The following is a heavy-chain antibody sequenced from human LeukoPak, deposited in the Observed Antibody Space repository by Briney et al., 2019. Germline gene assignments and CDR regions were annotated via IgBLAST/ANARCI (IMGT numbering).Heavy chain of an antibody. Sequence: GGSLRLSCAASGFTFSSYWMSWVRQAPGKGLEWVANIKQDGSEKYYVDSVKGRFTISRDDAKNSLYLQMNSLRAEDTAVYYCARDQRYCSSSSCPWEPFDYWGQGTLVTVSS. V-gene: IGHV3-7*05. CDR3: ARDQRYCSSSSCPWEPFDY. J-gene: IGHJ4*02. CDR2: IKQDGSEK. D-gene: IGHD2-2*01. CDR1: GFTFSSYW.